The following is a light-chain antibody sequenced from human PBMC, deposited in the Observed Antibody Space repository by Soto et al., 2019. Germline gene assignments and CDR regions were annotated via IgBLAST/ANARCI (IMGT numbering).Light chain of an antibody. CDR1: QSIGSLY. Sequence: EIVLTQSPATLSLSPGERATLSCRASQSIGSLYLAWYQHKVGQAPRLLMYGAFNRAAGIPVRFSGSGSETEFAXTIIRLEHEDFAVDYCQQEDHSSWTFGHGTKVDIK. J-gene: IGKJ1*01. CDR2: GAF. CDR3: QQEDHSSWT. V-gene: IGKV3-20*01.